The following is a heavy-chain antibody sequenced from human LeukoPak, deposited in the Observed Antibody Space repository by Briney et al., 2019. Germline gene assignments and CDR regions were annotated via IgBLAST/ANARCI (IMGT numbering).Heavy chain of an antibody. V-gene: IGHV4-30-2*02. CDR1: GGSISSGGYS. Sequence: KPSETLSLTCAVSGGSISSGGYSWSWIRQPPGKGLEWIGYIYHNGNTYYSPSLKSRVTISVDTSKNQFSLKLSSVTAADTAVYYCARLYSSSWFDYYYYGMDVWGQGTTVTVSS. CDR3: ARLYSSSWFDYYYYGMDV. D-gene: IGHD6-13*01. J-gene: IGHJ6*02. CDR2: IYHNGNT.